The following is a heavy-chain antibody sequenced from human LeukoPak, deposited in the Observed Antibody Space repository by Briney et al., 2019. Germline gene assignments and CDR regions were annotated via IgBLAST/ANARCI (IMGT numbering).Heavy chain of an antibody. CDR3: ARIAWNENYPRSHY. D-gene: IGHD1-7*01. Sequence: ASVKVSCKASGYTFTSYTIHWVRQAPGQRPEWMGWINAGNGNIKYLQNFQGRVTITRDTSASTAYMELSSLRSEDTAVYYCARIAWNENYPRSHYWGQGTLVTVSS. V-gene: IGHV1-3*01. CDR1: GYTFTSYT. CDR2: INAGNGNI. J-gene: IGHJ4*02.